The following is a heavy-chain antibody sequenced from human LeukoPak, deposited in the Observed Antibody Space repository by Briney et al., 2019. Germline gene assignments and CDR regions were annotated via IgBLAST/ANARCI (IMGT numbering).Heavy chain of an antibody. V-gene: IGHV4-59*08. D-gene: IGHD6-13*01. J-gene: IGHJ5*02. CDR1: GGSVRTYY. CDR2: IYYSGST. Sequence: PSETLSLTCTVSGGSVRTYYWSWIRQPPGKRLEWIGYIYYSGSTSYNPSLKSRVTMSVDTSKKQFSLSLRSVTAADTAVYYCARHQIGSNSGWYVSWFDPRGQGTLVTVSS. CDR3: ARHQIGSNSGWYVSWFDP.